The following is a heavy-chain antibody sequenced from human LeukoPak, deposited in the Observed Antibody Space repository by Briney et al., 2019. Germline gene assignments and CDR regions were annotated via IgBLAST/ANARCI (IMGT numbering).Heavy chain of an antibody. CDR3: ARVITMVRGVPYYYGMDV. D-gene: IGHD3-10*01. CDR2: ISSSSSYI. Sequence: PGGSLRLSCAASGFTFSSYSMNWVRQALGKGLEWVSSISSSSSYIYYADSVKGRFTISRDNAKNSLYLQMNSLRAEDTAVYYCARVITMVRGVPYYYGMDVWGKGTTVTVSS. J-gene: IGHJ6*04. CDR1: GFTFSSYS. V-gene: IGHV3-21*01.